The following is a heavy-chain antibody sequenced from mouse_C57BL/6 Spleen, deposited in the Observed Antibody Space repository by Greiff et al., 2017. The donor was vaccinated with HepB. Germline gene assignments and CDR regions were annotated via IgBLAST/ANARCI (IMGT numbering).Heavy chain of an antibody. J-gene: IGHJ3*01. CDR2: ISSGSSTI. Sequence: DVQLVESGGGLVKPGGSLKLSCAASGFTFSDYGMHWVRQAPEKGLEWVAYISSGSSTIYYADTVKGRFTLSRDNAKNTLFLQMTSLRSEDTAMYYCARGGYGNSSWFDYWGQRTLVTVSA. CDR1: GFTFSDYG. CDR3: ARGGYGNSSWFDY. D-gene: IGHD2-1*01. V-gene: IGHV5-17*01.